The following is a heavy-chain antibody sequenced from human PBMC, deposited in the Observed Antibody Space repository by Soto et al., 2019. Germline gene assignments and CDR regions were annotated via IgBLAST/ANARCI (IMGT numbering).Heavy chain of an antibody. CDR2: IYYSGST. CDR3: ARGPYGDQTYYYYYGMDV. CDR1: GGSISSYY. Sequence: PSETLSLTCTVSGGSISSYYWSWIRQPPGKGLEWIGYIYYSGSTNYNPSLKSRVTVSVDTSKNQFSLKLSSVTAADTAVYYCARGPYGDQTYYYYYGMDVWGQGTTVTVSS. D-gene: IGHD4-17*01. J-gene: IGHJ6*02. V-gene: IGHV4-59*01.